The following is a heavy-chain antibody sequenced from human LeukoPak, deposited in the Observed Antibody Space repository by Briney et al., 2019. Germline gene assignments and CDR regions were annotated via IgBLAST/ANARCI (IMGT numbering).Heavy chain of an antibody. CDR3: ARESGAAPAFDI. CDR1: GYIFFTYG. V-gene: IGHV1-8*02. CDR2: INPETFKV. D-gene: IGHD1-26*01. Sequence: GASVKFSCKASGYIFFTYGLSWVRQAPGQGLEWLGWINPETFKVEYAERFQGRVTMTRDTSISTAYMELSSLKSEDTAVYFCARESGAAPAFDIWGQGTLVTVSS. J-gene: IGHJ3*02.